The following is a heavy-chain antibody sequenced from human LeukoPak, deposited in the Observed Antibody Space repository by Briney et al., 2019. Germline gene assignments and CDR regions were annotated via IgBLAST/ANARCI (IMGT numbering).Heavy chain of an antibody. D-gene: IGHD6-6*01. Sequence: GGSLRLSCAASGFTFSSYGMHWVRQAPGKGLEWVALGRFTISRDNSKNTLYLQMNSLRAEDTAVYYCARYGSSRYPEYWGQGTLVTVSS. CDR3: ARYGSSRYPEY. V-gene: IGHV3-30*02. CDR1: GFTFSSYG. J-gene: IGHJ4*02.